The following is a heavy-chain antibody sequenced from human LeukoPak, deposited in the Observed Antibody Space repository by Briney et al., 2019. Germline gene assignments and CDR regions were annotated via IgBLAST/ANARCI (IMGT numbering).Heavy chain of an antibody. D-gene: IGHD3-22*01. J-gene: IGHJ3*02. V-gene: IGHV3-7*01. CDR2: IKQDGSEK. CDR3: ARAGSGYYYGRAQQWDAFDI. Sequence: PGGSLRLSCAASGFTFSSYWMSWVRQAPGKGLEWVANIKQDGSEKYYVDSVKGRFTISRDNAKNSLYLQMNSLRAEDTAVYYCARAGSGYYYGRAQQWDAFDIWGQGTMVTVSS. CDR1: GFTFSSYW.